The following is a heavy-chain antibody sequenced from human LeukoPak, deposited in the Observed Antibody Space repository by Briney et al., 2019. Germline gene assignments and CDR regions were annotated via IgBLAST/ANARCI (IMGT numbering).Heavy chain of an antibody. J-gene: IGHJ4*02. CDR3: AKENGSYFDY. V-gene: IGHV3-30*18. Sequence: PGGSLRLSCAASGFTFSSYGMHWVRQAPGKGLEWVAVISYDGSNKYYADSVKGRFTISRDNSKNTLYLQMNSLRAEDTAVYYCAKENGSYFDYWGQGTLVTVSS. CDR2: ISYDGSNK. CDR1: GFTFSSYG. D-gene: IGHD1-26*01.